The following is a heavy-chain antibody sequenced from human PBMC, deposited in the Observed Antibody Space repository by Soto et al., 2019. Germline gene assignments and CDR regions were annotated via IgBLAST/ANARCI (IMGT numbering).Heavy chain of an antibody. CDR3: ARESRQLYCSGGSCYSSEYFQH. CDR1: GFTFSSYS. V-gene: IGHV3-48*02. D-gene: IGHD2-15*01. J-gene: IGHJ1*01. CDR2: ISSSSTI. Sequence: GGSLRLSCAASGFTFSSYSMNWVRQAPGKGLEWVSYISSSSTIYYADSVKGRFTISRDNAKNSLYLQMNSLRDEDTAVYYCARESRQLYCSGGSCYSSEYFQHWGQGTLVTVSS.